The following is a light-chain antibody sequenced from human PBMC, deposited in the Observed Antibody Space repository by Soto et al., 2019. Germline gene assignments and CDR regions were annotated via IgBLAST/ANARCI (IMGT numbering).Light chain of an antibody. V-gene: IGKV1-39*01. J-gene: IGKJ4*01. CDR3: QQSYSFPRT. Sequence: DVLMPPSPSSLSASVGDRITITCRASQNIGKYLNWYQQKVGEAPKAVIYGATSLHFRVPSRFSGTGSGTDFTLTISSLQTEDFVIYYGQQSYSFPRTFGGGTKVESK. CDR2: GAT. CDR1: QNIGKY.